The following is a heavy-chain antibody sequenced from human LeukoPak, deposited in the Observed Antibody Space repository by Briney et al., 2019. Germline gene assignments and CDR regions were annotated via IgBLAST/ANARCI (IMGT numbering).Heavy chain of an antibody. CDR3: ARGQKDNGVSSSWYYFGMDV. V-gene: IGHV1-8*01. CDR2: MNPNSGNT. Sequence: ASVKVSCKASGYTFTSSDINWVRQATGQGLEWMGWMNPNSGNTDYAQKFQGRVTMTRNTSISTAYMELSSLRSEDTAVYYCARGQKDNGVSSSWYYFGMDVWGQGTAVIVSS. D-gene: IGHD6-13*01. J-gene: IGHJ6*02. CDR1: GYTFTSSD.